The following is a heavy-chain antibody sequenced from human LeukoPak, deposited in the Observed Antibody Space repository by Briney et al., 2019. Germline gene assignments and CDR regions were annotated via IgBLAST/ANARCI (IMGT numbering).Heavy chain of an antibody. CDR1: GYTFTSYG. J-gene: IGHJ3*02. CDR3: ARRWRGDNVFDI. CDR2: ISAYNGNT. Sequence: ASVKVSFKASGYTFTSYGISWVRQAPGQGLEWMGWISAYNGNTNYAQKLQGRVTMTTDTSTSTADMELRSLRSDDTAVYCCARRWRGDNVFDIWGRGTIVTVSS. V-gene: IGHV1-18*01. D-gene: IGHD4-23*01.